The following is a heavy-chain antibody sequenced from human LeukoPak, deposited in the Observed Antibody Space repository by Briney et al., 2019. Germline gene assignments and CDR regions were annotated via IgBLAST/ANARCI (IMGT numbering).Heavy chain of an antibody. CDR1: GFAFSRYA. D-gene: IGHD5-18*01. CDR3: AKNGGYSYGLYYFDY. Sequence: GGSLRLSCGASGFAFSRYAMSWVRQAPGKGLEWVSSIISSGDITYYADSLKGRFTISRDNSRNTVHLQMDSLRAEDSAVYYCAKNGGYSYGLYYFDYWGQGTLVTVSS. CDR2: IISSGDIT. J-gene: IGHJ4*02. V-gene: IGHV3-23*01.